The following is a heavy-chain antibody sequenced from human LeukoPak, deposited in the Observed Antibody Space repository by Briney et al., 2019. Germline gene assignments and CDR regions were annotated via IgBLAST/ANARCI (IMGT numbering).Heavy chain of an antibody. CDR3: ARDGEMATIENYFDY. CDR2: IYYSGST. V-gene: IGHV4-59*01. Sequence: SETLSLTCAVYGGSFSSYYWSWIRQPPGKGLEWIGYIYYSGSTNYNPSLKSRVTISVDTSKNQFSLKLSSVTAADTAVYYCARDGEMATIENYFDYWGQGTLVTVSS. J-gene: IGHJ4*02. CDR1: GGSFSSYY. D-gene: IGHD5-24*01.